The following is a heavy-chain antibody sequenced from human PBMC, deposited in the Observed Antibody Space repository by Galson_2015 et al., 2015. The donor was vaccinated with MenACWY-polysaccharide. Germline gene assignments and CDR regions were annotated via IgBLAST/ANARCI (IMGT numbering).Heavy chain of an antibody. CDR3: ARVRSTTTHFD. J-gene: IGHJ4*02. D-gene: IGHD1-1*01. Sequence: SVKVSCKASGYISTDHYMHWVRQAPGQGLEWMGWIHPNSGGTTYTQRFHGRVTMTRDTSISTAYMELSRLRSDDTAVYYCARVRSTTTHFDWGQGTLVTVSS. CDR1: GYISTDHY. CDR2: IHPNSGGT. V-gene: IGHV1-2*02.